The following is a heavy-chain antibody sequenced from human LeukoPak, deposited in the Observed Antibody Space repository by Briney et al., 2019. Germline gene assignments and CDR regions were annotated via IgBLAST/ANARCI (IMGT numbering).Heavy chain of an antibody. CDR1: GGSITGYS. CDR3: ARRIQLWSYWHFDL. J-gene: IGHJ2*01. D-gene: IGHD5-18*01. V-gene: IGHV4-59*08. CDR2: VFDSGTT. Sequence: SETLSLTCSVSGGSITGYSWGWIRQPPGKGLECIGYVFDSGTTNHNPSLKSRVTTSVDTSKNQFSLWLTSVTAADTAVYYCARRIQLWSYWHFDLWGRGTLVTVSS.